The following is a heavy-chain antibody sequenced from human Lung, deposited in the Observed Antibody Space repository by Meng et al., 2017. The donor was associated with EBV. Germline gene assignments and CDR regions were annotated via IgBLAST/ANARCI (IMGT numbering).Heavy chain of an antibody. CDR1: RYSFTTHG. CDR3: ARDGSSHWLLNYFDP. D-gene: IGHD6-13*01. V-gene: IGHV1-3*01. J-gene: IGHJ5*02. CDR2: INPDGGNT. Sequence: QLDLVQSVTELKMPGDSVKVACKRSRYSFTTHGMHWVRQAPGQSREWMGWINPDGGNTTYSQKFQGRVTIARDTSATTVYMELSSLTSEDTAVYYCARDGSSHWLLNYFDPWGQGTLVTVSS.